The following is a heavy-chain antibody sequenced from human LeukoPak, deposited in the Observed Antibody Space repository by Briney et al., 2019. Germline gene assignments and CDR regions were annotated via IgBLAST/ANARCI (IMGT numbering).Heavy chain of an antibody. CDR1: GFIFSSHG. CDR2: ISPSGDIT. Sequence: PGGSLRLSCAASGFIFSSHGMNWVRQAPGKGLEWVSGISPSGDITYYADSVKGRFTISRDNSKNTVYLQMDSLRFEDAAVYYCAKDGGEYYDILTGYYPRLYYMDVWGKGTTVTISS. CDR3: AKDGGEYYDILTGYYPRLYYMDV. V-gene: IGHV3-23*01. D-gene: IGHD3-9*01. J-gene: IGHJ6*03.